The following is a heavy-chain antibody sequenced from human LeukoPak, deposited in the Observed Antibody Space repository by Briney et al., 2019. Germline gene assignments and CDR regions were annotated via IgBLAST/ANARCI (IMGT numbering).Heavy chain of an antibody. Sequence: SETLSLTCTVSGGSISSSSYYWGWIRQPPGKGLEWIGSIYYSGSTYYNPSLKSRVTISVDTSKNQFSLKLSFVTAADTAAYYCARRRRANSLINYWGQGTLVTVSS. CDR2: IYYSGST. V-gene: IGHV4-39*01. CDR3: ARRRRANSLINY. CDR1: GGSISSSSYY. J-gene: IGHJ4*02. D-gene: IGHD2-8*01.